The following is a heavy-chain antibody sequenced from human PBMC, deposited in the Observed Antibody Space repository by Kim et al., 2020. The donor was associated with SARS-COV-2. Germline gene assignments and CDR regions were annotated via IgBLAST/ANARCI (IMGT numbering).Heavy chain of an antibody. CDR1: GFTFSSYG. J-gene: IGHJ4*02. CDR3: AKDSWFPDYYDSSGSGGPFDY. D-gene: IGHD3-22*01. V-gene: IGHV3-30*18. CDR2: ISYDGSNK. Sequence: GGSLRLSCAASGFTFSSYGMHWVRQAPGKGLEWVAVISYDGSNKYYADSVKGRFTISRDNSKNTLYLQMNSLRAEDTAVYYCAKDSWFPDYYDSSGSGGPFDYWGQGTLVTVSS.